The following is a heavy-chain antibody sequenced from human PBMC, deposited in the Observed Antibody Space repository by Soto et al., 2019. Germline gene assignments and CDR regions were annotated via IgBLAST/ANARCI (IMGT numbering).Heavy chain of an antibody. CDR3: ARHSRIAACPRDYYYYNGMDV. CDR2: IDPSDSYT. CDR1: GYSFTSYW. D-gene: IGHD6-6*01. Sequence: PGESLKISCKGSGYSFTSYWISWVRQMPGKGLEWMGRIDPSDSYTNYSPSFQGHVTISADKSISTAYLQWSSLKASDTAMYYCARHSRIAACPRDYYYYNGMDVLGQGTTVT. J-gene: IGHJ6*02. V-gene: IGHV5-10-1*01.